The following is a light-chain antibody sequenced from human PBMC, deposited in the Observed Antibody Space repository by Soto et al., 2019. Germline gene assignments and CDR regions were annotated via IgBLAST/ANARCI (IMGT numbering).Light chain of an antibody. CDR2: DAS. V-gene: IGKV1-5*01. CDR1: QSVSGW. J-gene: IGKJ1*01. Sequence: DIQITQSPSTLSASVGDPVTVTFRATQSVSGWLAWYQQKPGEAPKLLIYDASALPRGVPSRFSGSGSGTKFTLTIASLQPDDFATYYCQQYETFSGTFGPGTKVDIK. CDR3: QQYETFSGT.